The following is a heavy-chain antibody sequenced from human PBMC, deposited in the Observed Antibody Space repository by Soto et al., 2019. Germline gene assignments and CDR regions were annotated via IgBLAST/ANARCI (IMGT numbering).Heavy chain of an antibody. Sequence: TSETLSLTCTVSGGSISSYYWSWIRQPAGKGLEWIGRIYTSGSTNYNPSLKSRVTMSVDTSKNQFSLKLSSVTAADTAVYYCARDVSFRVPAAILGYYYYGMDVWGQGTTVTVSS. D-gene: IGHD2-2*02. J-gene: IGHJ6*02. CDR2: IYTSGST. CDR3: ARDVSFRVPAAILGYYYYGMDV. V-gene: IGHV4-4*07. CDR1: GGSISSYY.